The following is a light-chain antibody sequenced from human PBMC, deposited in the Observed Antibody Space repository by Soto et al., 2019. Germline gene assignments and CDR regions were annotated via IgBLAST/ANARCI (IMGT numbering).Light chain of an antibody. J-gene: IGKJ1*01. CDR3: QQYNDYSPTT. V-gene: IGKV1-5*03. CDR1: QSISSW. CDR2: KAS. Sequence: DIQMTQSPSTLSASVGDRVTITCRASQSISSWLAWYQQKPGKAPKLLIYKASSLESGVPSRFSGSGSGTEFTLTISSLRPDDSATYYCQQYNDYSPTTFGQGTKVEI.